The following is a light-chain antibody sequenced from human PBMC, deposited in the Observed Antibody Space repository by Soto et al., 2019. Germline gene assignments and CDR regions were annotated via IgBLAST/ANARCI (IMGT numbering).Light chain of an antibody. V-gene: IGKV3-20*01. J-gene: IGKJ2*01. CDR3: QQYGSPSFT. CDR2: GAS. Sequence: EIVWTQSPGTLSLSPGERDTLSCSASQSVSSRYLAWYQQKTGQAPRLLIYGASSRAAGIPDRFSGSGSGTEFTLNIRRLEPEGCALYYCQQYGSPSFTFGQGPKL. CDR1: QSVSSRY.